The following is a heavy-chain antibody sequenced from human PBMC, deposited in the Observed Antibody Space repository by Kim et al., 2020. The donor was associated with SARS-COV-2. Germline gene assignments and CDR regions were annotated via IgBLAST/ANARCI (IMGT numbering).Heavy chain of an antibody. Sequence: SETLSLTCAVYGGSFSGYYWSWIRQPPGKGLEWIGEINHSGSTNYNPSLKSRVTISVDTSKNQFSLKLSSVTAADTAVYYCARGRRFDYWGQGTLVTVSS. CDR1: GGSFSGYY. V-gene: IGHV4-34*01. J-gene: IGHJ4*02. CDR2: INHSGST. CDR3: ARGRRFDY.